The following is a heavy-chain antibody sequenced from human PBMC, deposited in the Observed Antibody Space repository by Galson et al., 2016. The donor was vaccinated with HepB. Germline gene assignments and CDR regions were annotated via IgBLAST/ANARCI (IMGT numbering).Heavy chain of an antibody. CDR1: GLMFSNHG. D-gene: IGHD2-21*02. J-gene: IGHJ4*02. CDR2: ISSDGNNK. CDR3: AKDGDTLEVTSAIPLDY. Sequence: SLRLSCAASGLMFSNHGMHWVRRSPGEGLEWVAVISSDGNNKYYGDSVKGRFTISRDNSKNTVYLLMNRRRAEDTAVYFCAKDGDTLEVTSAIPLDYWGQGATGIVSS. V-gene: IGHV3-30*18.